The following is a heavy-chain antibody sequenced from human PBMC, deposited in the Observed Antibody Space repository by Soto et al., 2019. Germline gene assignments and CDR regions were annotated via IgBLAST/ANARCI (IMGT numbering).Heavy chain of an antibody. D-gene: IGHD2-15*01. CDR2: ISPSSTYI. V-gene: IGHV3-21*04. Sequence: GGSLRLSCAASGLNFEKCSMNWVRQPPGKGPEWLASISPSSTYIRYADSAKGRFTISRDNARNSLSLQMMNLRADDTAIYYCATDTGDIEVVPATTWGQGTLVTVSS. J-gene: IGHJ4*02. CDR3: ATDTGDIEVVPATT. CDR1: GLNFEKCS.